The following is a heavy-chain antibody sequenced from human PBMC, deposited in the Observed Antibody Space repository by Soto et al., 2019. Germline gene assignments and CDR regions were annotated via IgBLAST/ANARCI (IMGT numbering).Heavy chain of an antibody. D-gene: IGHD3-3*01. CDR1: GYPISSGYY. J-gene: IGHJ4*02. CDR3: ARSSGYVPGGY. V-gene: IGHV4-38-2*01. CDR2: IHHSGST. Sequence: SETLSLTCAVSGYPISSGYYWGWIRQPPGQGLEWIGIIHHSGSTYYNPSLRSRITISVDTSKNHFSLKIAFVTAAYTAVYYCARSSGYVPGGYWGQGILVTVSS.